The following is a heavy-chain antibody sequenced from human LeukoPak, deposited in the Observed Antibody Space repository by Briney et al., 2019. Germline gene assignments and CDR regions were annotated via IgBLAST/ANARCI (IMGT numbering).Heavy chain of an antibody. CDR1: GYTFTSYG. D-gene: IGHD3-10*01. CDR3: ARVLLGRFGEFLYLDY. J-gene: IGHJ4*02. Sequence: GASVKVSCKASGYTFTSYGINWVRQAPGQGLEWMGWISAYNGNTNYERKLQGRVTMTTDTSTSTAYMELRSLRSDDTAVYYCARVLLGRFGEFLYLDYWGQGTLVTVSS. CDR2: ISAYNGNT. V-gene: IGHV1-18*01.